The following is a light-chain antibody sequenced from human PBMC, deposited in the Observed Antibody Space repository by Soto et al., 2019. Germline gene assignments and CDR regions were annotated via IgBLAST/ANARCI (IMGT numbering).Light chain of an antibody. Sequence: DIQMTQSPSSLSVSVGDRVTITCQASHDINNFLNWYQQKPGKAPELLIYDASNLETGVPSRFSGGGSGTYFTFTISSLQPEDIATYYCQQYYNLALTFGGGTKVEIK. CDR1: HDINNF. CDR3: QQYYNLALT. V-gene: IGKV1-33*01. J-gene: IGKJ4*01. CDR2: DAS.